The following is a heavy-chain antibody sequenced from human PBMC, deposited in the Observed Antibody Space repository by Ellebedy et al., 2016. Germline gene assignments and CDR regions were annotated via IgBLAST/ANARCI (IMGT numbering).Heavy chain of an antibody. CDR2: INSDGTSL. V-gene: IGHV3-74*01. CDR1: GFTFSSYW. Sequence: GESLKISXAASGFTFSSYWMHWVRQAPGKGLVLVSRINSDGTSLIYADSVQGRFTISRDNAKNTLYLQMNSLRAEDTAVSYCARAVSNYYDSSGSGYWGQGTLVTVSS. CDR3: ARAVSNYYDSSGSGY. J-gene: IGHJ4*02. D-gene: IGHD3-22*01.